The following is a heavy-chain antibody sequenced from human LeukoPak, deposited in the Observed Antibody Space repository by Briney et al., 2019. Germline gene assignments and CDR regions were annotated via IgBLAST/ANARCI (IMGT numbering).Heavy chain of an antibody. D-gene: IGHD3-22*01. Sequence: PGGSLRLSCAASGFTVSSNYMSWVRQAPGKGLEWVSVIYSGGSTYYADSVKGRFTISRDNSKNTLYLQMNSLRDEDTAVYYCARDRTYYYDSSGYDAFDIWGQGTMVTVSS. V-gene: IGHV3-66*01. CDR1: GFTVSSNY. CDR3: ARDRTYYYDSSGYDAFDI. CDR2: IYSGGST. J-gene: IGHJ3*02.